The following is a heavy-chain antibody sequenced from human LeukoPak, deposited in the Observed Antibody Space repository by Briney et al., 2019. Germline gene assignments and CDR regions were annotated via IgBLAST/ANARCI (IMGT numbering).Heavy chain of an antibody. CDR2: VEHDGSRT. CDR3: APDLG. J-gene: IGHJ4*02. Sequence: GGSLSLSCAASGFTFTSYWMHWVRHPPGKGLVWVSRVEHDGSRTAYADSVTGRFTISRDNARNMVYLQMNSLRAEDTAVYYCAPDLGWGQGTLVTVSS. V-gene: IGHV3-74*01. CDR1: GFTFTSYW. D-gene: IGHD3-10*01.